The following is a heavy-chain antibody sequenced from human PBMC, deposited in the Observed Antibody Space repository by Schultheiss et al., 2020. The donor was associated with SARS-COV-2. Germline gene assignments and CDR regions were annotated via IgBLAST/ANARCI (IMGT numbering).Heavy chain of an antibody. V-gene: IGHV3-9*01. J-gene: IGHJ5*02. Sequence: GGSLRLSCAASGFTFDDYAMHWVRQAPEKGLEWVSGISWNSGSIGYADSVKGRFTISRDNAKNSLYLQMNSLRAEDTAVYYCAKDLGVGNWFDPWGQGTLVTVSS. CDR3: AKDLGVGNWFDP. CDR2: ISWNSGSI. CDR1: GFTFDDYA. D-gene: IGHD2-21*01.